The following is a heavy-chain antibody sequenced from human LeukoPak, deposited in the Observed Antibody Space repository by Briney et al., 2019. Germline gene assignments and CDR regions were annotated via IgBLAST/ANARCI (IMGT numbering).Heavy chain of an antibody. V-gene: IGHV3-48*01. CDR1: GFTINNFG. D-gene: IGHD2-15*01. CDR3: ARVQMRRDIWVDP. Sequence: PGGFLRLSCAVTGFTINNFGMNWVRQAPGKGLEWVSYISSSSDVIYYADSVEGRFTISRDNAKNSLYLQMDSLRAEDTGIYYCARVQMRRDIWVDPWGQGTLVTVSS. J-gene: IGHJ5*02. CDR2: ISSSSDVI.